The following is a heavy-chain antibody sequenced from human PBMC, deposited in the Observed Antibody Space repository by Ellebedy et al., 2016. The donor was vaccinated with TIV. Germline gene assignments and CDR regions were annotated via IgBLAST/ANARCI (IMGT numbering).Heavy chain of an antibody. V-gene: IGHV1-18*01. CDR3: ARGRGYSYDVCDI. Sequence: AASVKVSCKSSGYTFIDYGISWVRQAPGQGLDWMGWVSAYSGNTNYAQNFQGRVTMTTDTSTDTAYMELRSLRSDDTAVYYCARGRGYSYDVCDIWGQGTMVTVSS. J-gene: IGHJ3*02. D-gene: IGHD5-18*01. CDR2: VSAYSGNT. CDR1: GYTFIDYG.